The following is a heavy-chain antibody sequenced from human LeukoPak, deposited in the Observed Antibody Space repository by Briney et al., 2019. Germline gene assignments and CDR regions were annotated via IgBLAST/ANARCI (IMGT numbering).Heavy chain of an antibody. CDR1: GYSIRSGYY. Sequence: KASETLSLTCTVSGYSIRSGYYWGWIRQPPGKGLEWIGVIYHSGSTYYNPSLKSRVTISVDTSKNHFSLKLSSVTAADTAVYYCARIVRYGPDYWGQGTLVTVSS. CDR3: ARIVRYGPDY. J-gene: IGHJ4*02. V-gene: IGHV4-38-2*02. CDR2: IYHSGST. D-gene: IGHD3-22*01.